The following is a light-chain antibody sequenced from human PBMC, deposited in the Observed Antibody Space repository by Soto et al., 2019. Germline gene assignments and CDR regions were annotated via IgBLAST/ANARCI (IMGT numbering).Light chain of an antibody. CDR3: QQYYDWPWT. J-gene: IGKJ1*01. CDR2: GAS. V-gene: IGKV3-15*01. Sequence: KVMTQSPGSLSVSPWERAALSCRASQSVGSNLAWYQRKPGQAPRLLIYGASTRATGIPSRFSGSGSGTEFTLTIGSLQSEDFAVYYCQQYYDWPWTFGQGTKVDIK. CDR1: QSVGSN.